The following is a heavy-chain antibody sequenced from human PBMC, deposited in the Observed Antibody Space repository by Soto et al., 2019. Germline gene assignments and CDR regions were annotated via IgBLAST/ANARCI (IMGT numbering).Heavy chain of an antibody. CDR1: GGSISSYY. J-gene: IGHJ6*02. D-gene: IGHD6-13*01. Sequence: NPSETLSLTCTVSGGSISSYYWSWIRQPPGKGLEWIGYIYYSGSTNYNPSLKSRVTISVDTSKNQFSLKLSSVTAADTAVYYCARDYIAAAGTSRRFNYYYYGMDVWGQGTTVTVSS. V-gene: IGHV4-59*01. CDR3: ARDYIAAAGTSRRFNYYYYGMDV. CDR2: IYYSGST.